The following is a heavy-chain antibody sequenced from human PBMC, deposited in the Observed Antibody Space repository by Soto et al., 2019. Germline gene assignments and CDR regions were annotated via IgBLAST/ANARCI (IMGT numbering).Heavy chain of an antibody. V-gene: IGHV4-34*01. D-gene: IGHD6-19*01. J-gene: IGHJ4*02. Sequence: SETLSLTCAVYGGSFSGYYWSWIRQPPGKGLEWIGEINHSGSTNYNPSLKSRVTISVDTSKNQFSLKLSSVTAADTAVYYCARGPGIAVAGLDWGQGTLVTVSS. CDR2: INHSGST. CDR3: ARGPGIAVAGLD. CDR1: GGSFSGYY.